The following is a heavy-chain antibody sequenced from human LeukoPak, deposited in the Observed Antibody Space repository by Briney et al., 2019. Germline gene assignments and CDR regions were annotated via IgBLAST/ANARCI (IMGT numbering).Heavy chain of an antibody. CDR1: GYTFTSYG. Sequence: ASVKVSCKASGYTFTSYGISWVRQAPGQGLEWMGWISAYNGNTNYAQKLQGRVTMTTDTSRSTAYMELRSLRSDDTAVYYCARDYSGSYLINYYYYYGMDVWGQGTTVTVSS. CDR2: ISAYNGNT. CDR3: ARDYSGSYLINYYYYYGMDV. J-gene: IGHJ6*02. D-gene: IGHD1-26*01. V-gene: IGHV1-18*01.